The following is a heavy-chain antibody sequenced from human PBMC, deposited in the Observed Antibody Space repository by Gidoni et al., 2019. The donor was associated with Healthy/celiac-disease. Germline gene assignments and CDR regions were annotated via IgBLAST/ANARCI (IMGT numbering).Heavy chain of an antibody. D-gene: IGHD3-22*01. CDR3: TSQTYYYDSSGYPGDY. CDR1: GFTFSNAW. V-gene: IGHV3-15*01. Sequence: EVQLVESGGGLVKPGGSLRLSCAASGFTFSNAWMSWVRQAPGKGLEWVGRIKSKTDGGTTDYAAPVKGRCTISRDDSKNTLYLQMNSLKTEDTAVYYCTSQTYYYDSSGYPGDYWGQGTLVTVSS. CDR2: IKSKTDGGTT. J-gene: IGHJ4*02.